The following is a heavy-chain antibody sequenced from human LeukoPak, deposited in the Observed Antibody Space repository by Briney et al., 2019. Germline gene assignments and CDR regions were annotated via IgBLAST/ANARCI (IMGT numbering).Heavy chain of an antibody. CDR2: ISAYNGNT. D-gene: IGHD3-22*01. J-gene: IGHJ4*02. CDR3: ARDLTHRRNYDNSGYQIVPAF. Sequence: ASVKVSCKASGYTFTSYGISWVRQAPGQGLEWMGWISAYNGNTNYAQKLQGRATMTTDTSTSTAYMELRSLRSDDTAVYYCARDLTHRRNYDNSGYQIVPAFWGQGTLVTVSS. V-gene: IGHV1-18*01. CDR1: GYTFTSYG.